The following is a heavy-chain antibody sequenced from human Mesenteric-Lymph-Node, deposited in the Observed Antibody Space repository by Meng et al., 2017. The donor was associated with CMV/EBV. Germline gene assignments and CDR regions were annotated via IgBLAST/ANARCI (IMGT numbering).Heavy chain of an antibody. CDR1: GYTFTNYD. CDR2: VNPNSGNT. J-gene: IGHJ4*02. V-gene: IGHV1-8*02. CDR3: ARSVKWNPLDF. D-gene: IGHD1-26*01. Sequence: ASVKVSCKASGYTFTNYDINWVRQATGQGLEWMGWVNPNSGNTGYAQKFQGRVIMTTNTSINTPYMELSSLRSEDTAVYHCARSVKWNPLDFWGQGTLVTVSS.